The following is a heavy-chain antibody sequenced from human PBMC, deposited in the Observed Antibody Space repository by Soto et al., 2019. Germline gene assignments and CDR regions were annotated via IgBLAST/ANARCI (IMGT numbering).Heavy chain of an antibody. CDR3: ARDLRYYYDSSGYYPTVAFDI. V-gene: IGHV1-69*13. J-gene: IGHJ3*02. Sequence: SVKVSCKASGGTFSSYAISWVRQAPGQGLEWMGGIIPIFGTANYAQRFQGRVTITADESTSTAYMELSSLRSEDTAVYYCARDLRYYYDSSGYYPTVAFDIWGQGTMVTVSS. CDR1: GGTFSSYA. CDR2: IIPIFGTA. D-gene: IGHD3-22*01.